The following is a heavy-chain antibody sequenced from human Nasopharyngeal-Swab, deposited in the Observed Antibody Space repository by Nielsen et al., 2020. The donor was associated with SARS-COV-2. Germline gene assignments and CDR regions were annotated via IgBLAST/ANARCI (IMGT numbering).Heavy chain of an antibody. D-gene: IGHD3-3*01. V-gene: IGHV3-21*01. CDR3: ARDKVTIFGVVIIPQDYGMDV. CDR2: ISSSSSYI. CDR1: GFTFSSYS. J-gene: IGHJ6*02. Sequence: GESLKISCAASGFTFSSYSMNWVRQAPGKGLEWVSSISSSSSYIYYADSVKGRFTISRDNAKNSLYLQMNSLRAEDTAVYYCARDKVTIFGVVIIPQDYGMDVWGQGTTVTVSS.